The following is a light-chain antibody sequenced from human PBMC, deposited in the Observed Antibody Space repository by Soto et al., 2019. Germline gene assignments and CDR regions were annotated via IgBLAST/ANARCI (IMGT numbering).Light chain of an antibody. CDR2: DAS. CDR3: QQRSNWPQFT. CDR1: QSVSSY. Sequence: EIVLTQSPATLSLSPGERATLSCRASQSVSSYLAWFQQKPGQAPRLLIYDASKRATDTPARFSGSGSGTDFTLTISSLEPEDFAVYYCQQRSNWPQFTFGQGTRLEIK. J-gene: IGKJ5*01. V-gene: IGKV3-11*01.